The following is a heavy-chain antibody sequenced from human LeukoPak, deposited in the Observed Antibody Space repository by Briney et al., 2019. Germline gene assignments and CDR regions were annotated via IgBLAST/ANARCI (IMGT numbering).Heavy chain of an antibody. V-gene: IGHV4-59*01. CDR2: IRYSGRT. CDR1: DGSINSYF. D-gene: IGHD6-19*01. Sequence: SETLSLTCTASDGSINSYFWTWIRQPPAKGLEWIGYIRYSGRTSYNPSLKSRVTISIDTSKNLFSLKLRSVTTADTAIYYCARIPDVRGWPFDYWGQGTLVTVSS. CDR3: ARIPDVRGWPFDY. J-gene: IGHJ4*02.